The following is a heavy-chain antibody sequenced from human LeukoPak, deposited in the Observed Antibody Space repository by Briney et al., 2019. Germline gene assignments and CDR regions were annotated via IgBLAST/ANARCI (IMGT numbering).Heavy chain of an antibody. CDR3: GKDHCPYSSGSLIDF. J-gene: IGHJ4*02. D-gene: IGHD6-19*01. CDR2: IRYDESNK. V-gene: IGHV3-30*02. CDR1: GFIFSNYG. Sequence: GGSLRLSCAASGFIFSNYGMHWVRQAPDKGLEWVAFIRYDESNKYYADSVKGRFTVSRDNSKNTLYMQMNSLRTDDTAVYYCGKDHCPYSSGSLIDFWGQGTLVTVSS.